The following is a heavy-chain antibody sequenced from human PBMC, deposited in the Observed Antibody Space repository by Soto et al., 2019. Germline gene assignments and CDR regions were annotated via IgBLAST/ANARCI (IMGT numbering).Heavy chain of an antibody. CDR3: ARERSVGYCITTTCPKPFYYYAMDV. J-gene: IGHJ6*02. Sequence: SVKVSCKASGGTFTNYASSWVRQAPGQGLEWMGGIIPIFGTPDYAQKFQGRVTITADESTRTASMDLSSLRSDDTAVYYCARERSVGYCITTTCPKPFYYYAMDVWGQGTTVTVSS. CDR1: GGTFTNYA. V-gene: IGHV1-69*13. CDR2: IIPIFGTP. D-gene: IGHD2-2*01.